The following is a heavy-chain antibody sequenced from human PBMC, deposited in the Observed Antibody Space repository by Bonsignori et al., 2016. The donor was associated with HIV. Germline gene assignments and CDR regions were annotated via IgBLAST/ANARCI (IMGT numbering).Heavy chain of an antibody. J-gene: IGHJ4*02. CDR1: GFTVSSNY. CDR2: LYSGGST. CDR3: ARNGGWLYFDY. D-gene: IGHD6-19*01. Sequence: GGSLRLSCAASGFTVSSNYMSWVRQAPGKGLEWVSVLYSGGSTYYADSVKGRFFISRDNSKNTLYLQMNSLRAEDTAVYYCARNGGWLYFDYWGQGTLVTVSS. V-gene: IGHV3-66*01.